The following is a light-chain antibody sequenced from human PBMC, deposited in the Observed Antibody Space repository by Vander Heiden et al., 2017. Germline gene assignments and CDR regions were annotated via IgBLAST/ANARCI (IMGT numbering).Light chain of an antibody. J-gene: IGKJ1*01. CDR1: QSVSSN. V-gene: IGKV3-15*01. Sequence: EIVMTQSPATLSVSTGERATLPCRASQSVSSNLAWYQQKPGQAPRLLIYGASTRATGIPARFSGSGSGTEFTLTISSLQSEDFAVYYWQQYNNWPRTFGQGTKVEIK. CDR2: GAS. CDR3: QQYNNWPRT.